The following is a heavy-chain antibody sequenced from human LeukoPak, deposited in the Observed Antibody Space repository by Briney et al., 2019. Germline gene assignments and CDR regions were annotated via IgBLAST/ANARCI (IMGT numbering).Heavy chain of an antibody. CDR1: GFTFSSYG. CDR3: ARASIAVAYRHFDH. J-gene: IGHJ4*02. CDR2: IRYYASNK. Sequence: PGGSLRLSCAASGFTFSSYGMHWVRQAPGKGLEWVAFIRYYASNKYYADSVKGRLTISRDNSKNTLYLQMNSLRPEDTPVYYCARASIAVAYRHFDHWGQGTLVTVSS. D-gene: IGHD6-19*01. V-gene: IGHV3-30*02.